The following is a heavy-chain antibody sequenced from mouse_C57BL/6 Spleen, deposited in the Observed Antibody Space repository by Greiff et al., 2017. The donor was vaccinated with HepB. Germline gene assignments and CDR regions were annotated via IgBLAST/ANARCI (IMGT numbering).Heavy chain of an antibody. CDR3: ARYYGSSYVQDYYAMDY. V-gene: IGHV1-55*01. J-gene: IGHJ4*01. CDR2: IYPGSGST. Sequence: VQLQQPGAELVKPGASVKMSCKASGYTFTSYWITWVKQRPGQGLEWIGDIYPGSGSTNYNEKFKSKATLTVDTSSSTAYMQLSSLTSEDSAVYYCARYYGSSYVQDYYAMDYWGQGTSVTVSS. D-gene: IGHD1-1*01. CDR1: GYTFTSYW.